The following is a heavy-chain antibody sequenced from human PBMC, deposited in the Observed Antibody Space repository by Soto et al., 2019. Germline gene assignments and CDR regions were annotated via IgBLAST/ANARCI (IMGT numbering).Heavy chain of an antibody. CDR1: GFTFSSYG. V-gene: IGHV3-30*18. J-gene: IGHJ4*02. Sequence: GGSLRLSCAASGFTFSSYGMHWVRQAPGKGLEWVAVISYDGSNKYYADSVKGRFTISRDNSKNTLYLQMNSLRAEDTAVYYCAKDSKMAKYGGFDYWGQGTLVTVSS. D-gene: IGHD2-8*01. CDR3: AKDSKMAKYGGFDY. CDR2: ISYDGSNK.